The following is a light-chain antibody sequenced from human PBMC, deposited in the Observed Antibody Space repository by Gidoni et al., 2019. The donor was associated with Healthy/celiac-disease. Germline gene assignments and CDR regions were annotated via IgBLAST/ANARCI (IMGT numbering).Light chain of an antibody. CDR3: QKYNNWPPWT. V-gene: IGKV3-15*01. CDR1: QSVSSN. J-gene: IGKJ1*01. CDR2: GAS. Sequence: EIVITQSPATLSVSPGERATLSCRASQSVSSNLAGYQKKPGQAPRLLIYGASTRATGIPARFSGSGSGKEFTLTISSLQYEDFAVYYWQKYNNWPPWTFGQGTKVEIK.